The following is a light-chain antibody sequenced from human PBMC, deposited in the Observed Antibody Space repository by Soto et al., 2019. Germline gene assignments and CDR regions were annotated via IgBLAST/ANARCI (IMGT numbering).Light chain of an antibody. CDR1: QSVSSSY. CDR3: QQSYTST. Sequence: EIVLTQSPGPLSLSPGERATLSCRASQSVSSSYLAWYQQKPGQAPRLLIYGALSRATGIPDRFSGSASGTDFTLTISSLQPEDFATYYCQQSYTSTFGQGTKVDIK. V-gene: IGKV3-20*01. CDR2: GAL. J-gene: IGKJ1*01.